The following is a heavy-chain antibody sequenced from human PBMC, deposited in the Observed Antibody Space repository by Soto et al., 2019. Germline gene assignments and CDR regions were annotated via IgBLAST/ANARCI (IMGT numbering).Heavy chain of an antibody. CDR2: ISYSGYT. CDR3: ARDLKEYCSDGKCNWFDP. D-gene: IGHD2-15*01. V-gene: IGHV4-59*01. Sequence: SETLSLTCTVSGASISTYYWSWIRQPPGKGLERIGYISYSGYTNYNPSHKSRVTISFDASKNEISLQVRSATAADAAVYYCARDLKEYCSDGKCNWFDPWGQG. CDR1: GASISTYY. J-gene: IGHJ5*02.